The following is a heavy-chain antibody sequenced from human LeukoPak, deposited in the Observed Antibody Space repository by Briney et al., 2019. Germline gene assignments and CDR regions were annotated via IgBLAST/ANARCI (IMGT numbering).Heavy chain of an antibody. V-gene: IGHV3-23*01. J-gene: IGHJ3*02. Sequence: PGGSLRLSCAASGFTFSSYAMSWVRQAPGKGLEWVSAISGSGGSTYYADSVKGRFTISRDNSKNTLYLQMNSLRSEDTAVYYCARDPKRYCSGGSCYPSAFDIWGQGTMVTVSS. CDR2: ISGSGGST. CDR1: GFTFSSYA. D-gene: IGHD2-15*01. CDR3: ARDPKRYCSGGSCYPSAFDI.